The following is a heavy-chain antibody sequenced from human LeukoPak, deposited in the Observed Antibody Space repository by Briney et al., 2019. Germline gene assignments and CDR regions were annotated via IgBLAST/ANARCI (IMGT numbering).Heavy chain of an antibody. CDR2: ISGSGGTT. D-gene: IGHD3-22*01. J-gene: IGHJ4*02. Sequence: GGSLRLSCAASGFTFSSYAMSWVRQAPGKGLEWVSAISGSGGTTYYADSVKGRFTIPRDNSKNTLYLQMNSLRAEDTAVYYCARAYEIVVVITANFDYWGQGTLVTVSS. CDR1: GFTFSSYA. CDR3: ARAYEIVVVITANFDY. V-gene: IGHV3-23*01.